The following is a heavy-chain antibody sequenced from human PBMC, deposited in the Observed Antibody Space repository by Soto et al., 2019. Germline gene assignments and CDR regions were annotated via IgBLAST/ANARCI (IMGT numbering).Heavy chain of an antibody. D-gene: IGHD2-2*01. Sequence: GVSLRLSCAASGFTFSSYAMHWVRQAPGKGLEWVAVISYDGSNKYYADSVKGRFTISRDNSKNTLYLQMNSLRAEDTAVYYCAREPPYPSYCSSTSCYGDYFDYWGQGTLVTVAS. V-gene: IGHV3-30-3*01. CDR2: ISYDGSNK. CDR1: GFTFSSYA. CDR3: AREPPYPSYCSSTSCYGDYFDY. J-gene: IGHJ4*02.